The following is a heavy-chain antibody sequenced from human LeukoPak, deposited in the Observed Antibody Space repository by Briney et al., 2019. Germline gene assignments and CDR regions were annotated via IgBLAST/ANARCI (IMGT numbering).Heavy chain of an antibody. D-gene: IGHD1-26*01. V-gene: IGHV3-7*01. CDR2: IKQDGSEK. J-gene: IGHJ4*02. CDR1: GFTFSSYW. Sequence: PGGSLRLSCAASGFTFSSYWISWVRQAPGKGLEWVANIKQDGSEKYYVDSVKGRFTISRDNAKNSLYLQMNSLRAEDTAVYYCARGPTIVGAIYFDYWGQGTLVTVSS. CDR3: ARGPTIVGAIYFDY.